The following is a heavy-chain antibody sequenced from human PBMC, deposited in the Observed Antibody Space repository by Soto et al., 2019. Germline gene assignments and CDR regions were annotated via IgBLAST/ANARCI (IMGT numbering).Heavy chain of an antibody. CDR2: IYYSGST. V-gene: IGHV4-39*07. Sequence: SETLSLTCTVSGGSISSSSYYWGWIRQPPGKGLEWIGSIYYSGSTYYNPSLKSRVTISVDTSKNQFSLKLSSVTAADTAVYYCARGRDYVRLTTYYYYYMDVWGPGTMVTVSS. D-gene: IGHD3-22*01. CDR3: ARGRDYVRLTTYYYYYMDV. J-gene: IGHJ6*03. CDR1: GGSISSSSYY.